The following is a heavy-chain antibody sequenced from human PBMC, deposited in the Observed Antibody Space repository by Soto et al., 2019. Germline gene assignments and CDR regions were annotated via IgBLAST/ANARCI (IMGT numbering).Heavy chain of an antibody. CDR2: ISYDGSNK. CDR1: GFTFSSYG. V-gene: IGHV3-30*18. J-gene: IGHJ4*02. Sequence: GGSLRLSCAASGFTFSSYGMHWVRQAPGKGLEWVAVISYDGSNKYYADSAKGRFTISRDNSKNTLYLRMNSLRAEDTAVYYCAKDLGGGGPYSSSYFEYWGQGTLVTVSS. D-gene: IGHD6-6*01. CDR3: AKDLGGGGPYSSSYFEY.